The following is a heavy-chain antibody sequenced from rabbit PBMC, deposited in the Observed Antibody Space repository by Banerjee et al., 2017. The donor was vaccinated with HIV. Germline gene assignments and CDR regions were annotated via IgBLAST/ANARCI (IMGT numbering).Heavy chain of an antibody. CDR2: IYAGSSGST. D-gene: IGHD1-1*01. V-gene: IGHV1S45*01. Sequence: QEQLEESGGDLVKPEGSLTLTCTASGFSFSSSYWICWVRQAPGKGLEWIACIYAGSSGSTYYASWAKGRFTISKTSSTTVTLRMTSLTAADTATYFCARGAYASSGFGLWGQGTLVTVS. CDR1: GFSFSSSYW. CDR3: ARGAYASSGFGL. J-gene: IGHJ4*01.